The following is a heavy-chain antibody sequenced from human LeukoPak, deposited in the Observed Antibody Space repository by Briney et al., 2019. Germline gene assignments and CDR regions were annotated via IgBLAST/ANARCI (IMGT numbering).Heavy chain of an antibody. CDR2: IYFDGTT. Sequence: SETLSLTCKVSGDSMSRRYWSWIRQPPGKGLEWIGYIYFDGTTNYNPSLRTRDSMSVDTSKNLLSLKVTSVTPADTAVYYCARDRPNSSGWYGAYYYHIDVWGSGTTVVVSS. CDR3: ARDRPNSSGWYGAYYYHIDV. CDR1: GDSMSRRY. J-gene: IGHJ6*03. D-gene: IGHD6-19*01. V-gene: IGHV4-59*11.